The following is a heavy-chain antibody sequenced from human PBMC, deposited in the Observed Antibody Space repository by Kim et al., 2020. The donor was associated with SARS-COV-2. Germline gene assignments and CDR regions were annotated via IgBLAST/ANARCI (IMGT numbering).Heavy chain of an antibody. CDR3: SRTVAVAEKSDAFDI. Sequence: SVEGRFTISRDTAKNSLYLQTNSLRAEDTAVYYCSRTVAVAEKSDAFDIWGQGTMVTVSS. D-gene: IGHD6-19*01. V-gene: IGHV3-11*06. J-gene: IGHJ3*02.